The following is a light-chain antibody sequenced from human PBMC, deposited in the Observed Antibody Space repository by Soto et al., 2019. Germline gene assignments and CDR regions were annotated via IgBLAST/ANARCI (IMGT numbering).Light chain of an antibody. Sequence: DIQMTQSPSTLSASVGDRVTITCRASQTINKYLNWYQQDAGQAPKLLIYAASSLESGVPSRFSGSGSETDFTLTISDLQPEDFATYYCQQPHSSPRTFGQGTKVEIK. J-gene: IGKJ1*01. CDR1: QTINKY. CDR3: QQPHSSPRT. V-gene: IGKV1-39*01. CDR2: AAS.